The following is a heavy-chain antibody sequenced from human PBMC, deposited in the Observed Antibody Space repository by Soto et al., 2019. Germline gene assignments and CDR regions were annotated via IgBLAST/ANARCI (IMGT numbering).Heavy chain of an antibody. CDR3: ARDLDDCSSTSCYVGGFDP. D-gene: IGHD2-2*01. CDR2: IYYSGST. J-gene: IGHJ5*02. Sequence: SETLSLTCTVSGGSISSYYWSWIRQPPGKGLEWIGYIYYSGSTNYNPSLKSRVTISVDTSKNQFSLKLSSVTAADTAVYYCARDLDDCSSTSCYVGGFDPWGQGTLVTVSS. CDR1: GGSISSYY. V-gene: IGHV4-59*01.